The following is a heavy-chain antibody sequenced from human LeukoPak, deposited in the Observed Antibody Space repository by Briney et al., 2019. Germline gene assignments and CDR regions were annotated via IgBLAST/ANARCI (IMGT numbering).Heavy chain of an antibody. CDR1: GGSISSYY. CDR2: IYYSGST. CDR3: ARDRGSSWTDY. V-gene: IGHV4-59*12. Sequence: SETLSLTCTVSGGSISSYYWSWLRQPPGKGLEWIGYIYYSGSTNYNPSLKSRVTISVDKSKNQFSLKLSSVTAADTAVYYCARDRGSSWTDYWGQGTLVTVSS. D-gene: IGHD6-13*01. J-gene: IGHJ4*02.